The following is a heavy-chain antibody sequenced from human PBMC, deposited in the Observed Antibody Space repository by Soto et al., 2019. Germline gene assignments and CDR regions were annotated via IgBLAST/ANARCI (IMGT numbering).Heavy chain of an antibody. Sequence: SETLSLTCTVSGGSISSSSYYWGWIRQPPGKGLEWIGSIYYSGSTYYSPSLKSRVTISVDTSKNQFSLKLSSVTAADTAVYYCARNPIITMVRGVNWFDPWGQGTLVTVSS. D-gene: IGHD3-10*01. CDR2: IYYSGST. J-gene: IGHJ5*02. CDR1: GGSISSSSYY. CDR3: ARNPIITMVRGVNWFDP. V-gene: IGHV4-39*01.